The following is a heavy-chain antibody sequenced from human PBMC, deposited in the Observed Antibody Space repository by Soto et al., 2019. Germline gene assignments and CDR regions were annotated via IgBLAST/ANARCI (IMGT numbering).Heavy chain of an antibody. CDR1: GDSVSSNSAA. D-gene: IGHD2-2*01. Sequence: QVQLQQSGPGLVKPSQTLSLTCDISGDSVSSNSAAWNWIRQSPSRGLEWLGRTYYRSKWYNDYAVSVKSRITINPDTSKNQFSLQLNSVTPEDTAVYYCARDQPRYCSSTSCPDAFDIWGQGTMVTVSS. CDR3: ARDQPRYCSSTSCPDAFDI. CDR2: TYYRSKWYN. V-gene: IGHV6-1*01. J-gene: IGHJ3*02.